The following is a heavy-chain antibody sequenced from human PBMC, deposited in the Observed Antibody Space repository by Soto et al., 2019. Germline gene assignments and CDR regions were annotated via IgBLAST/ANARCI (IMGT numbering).Heavy chain of an antibody. CDR3: ASRLRSGKYYYSGMDV. V-gene: IGHV5-51*01. J-gene: IGHJ6*02. Sequence: PGESLKISCKGSGYSFTSYWIGWVRQMPGKGLEWMGIIYPGDSDTRYSPSFQGQGTISADKSISTAYLQWSSLKASDTAMYYCASRLRSGKYYYSGMDVWGQGTTVTVSS. D-gene: IGHD4-17*01. CDR2: IYPGDSDT. CDR1: GYSFTSYW.